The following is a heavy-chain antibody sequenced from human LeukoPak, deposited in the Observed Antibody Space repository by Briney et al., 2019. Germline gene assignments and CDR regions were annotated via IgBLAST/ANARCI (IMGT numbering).Heavy chain of an antibody. CDR1: GFTFTSSA. J-gene: IGHJ3*02. CDR3: ARGGWELLGAFDI. V-gene: IGHV1-2*04. Sequence: GASVKVSCKASGFTFTSSAVRWVRQAPGQGLEWMGWINPNSGGTNYAQKFQGWVTMTRDTSISTAYMELSRLRSDDTAVYYCARGGWELLGAFDIWGQGTMVTVSS. CDR2: INPNSGGT. D-gene: IGHD1-26*01.